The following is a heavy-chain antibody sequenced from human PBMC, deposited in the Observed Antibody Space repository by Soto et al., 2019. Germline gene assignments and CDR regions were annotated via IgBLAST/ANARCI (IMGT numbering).Heavy chain of an antibody. Sequence: GASVKVSCKASGYTFTSYDINWVRQATGQGLEWMGWMNPNSGTANYAQKFQGRVTITADESTSTAYMELSSLRSEDTAVYYCAAGPSYSGSFVGDYYYYGMDVWGQGTTVTVSS. J-gene: IGHJ6*02. V-gene: IGHV1-69*13. D-gene: IGHD1-26*01. CDR3: AAGPSYSGSFVGDYYYYGMDV. CDR2: MNPNSGTA. CDR1: GYTFTSYD.